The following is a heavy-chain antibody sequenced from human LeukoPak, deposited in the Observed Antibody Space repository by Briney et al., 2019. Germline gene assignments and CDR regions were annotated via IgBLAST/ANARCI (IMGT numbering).Heavy chain of an antibody. CDR1: GFTSSTYW. CDR3: ARADYYYVSGSYLFDY. Sequence: PGGSLRLSCAASGFTSSTYWMSWVRQAPGKGLEWVAVISYDGSNKYYADSVKGRFTISRDNSKNTLYLQMNSLRAEDTAVYYCARADYYYVSGSYLFDYWGQGTLVTVSS. J-gene: IGHJ4*02. D-gene: IGHD3-10*01. CDR2: ISYDGSNK. V-gene: IGHV3-30-3*01.